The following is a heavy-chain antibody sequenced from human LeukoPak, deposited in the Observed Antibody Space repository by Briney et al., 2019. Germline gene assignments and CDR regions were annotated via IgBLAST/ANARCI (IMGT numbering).Heavy chain of an antibody. CDR2: MSYDGSNE. J-gene: IGHJ2*01. CDR3: ARDSHYQLLLAWYFDL. V-gene: IGHV3-30-3*01. CDR1: GFTFSSYA. D-gene: IGHD2-2*01. Sequence: QSGGSLRLSCAASGFTFSSYAMHWVRQAPGKGLEWVAGMSYDGSNEYYADSVKGLYSISRDNDENTLYLQMNGLTTEDTAVYYCARDSHYQLLLAWYFDLWGRGTLVTVSS.